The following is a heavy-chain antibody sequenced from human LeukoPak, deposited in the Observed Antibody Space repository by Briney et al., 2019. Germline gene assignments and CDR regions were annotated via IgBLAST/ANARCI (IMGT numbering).Heavy chain of an antibody. V-gene: IGHV4-59*13. J-gene: IGHJ6*02. Sequence: SETLSLTCTVSGGSFSSYYWSWIRQPPGKGLELIGYMYDSGSTNYNPSLKSRVTISVDTSKNQFSLKLSSVTAADTAVYYCARDLKYYYGSGSHYYYYGMDVWGQGTTVTVSS. D-gene: IGHD3-10*01. CDR1: GGSFSSYY. CDR2: MYDSGST. CDR3: ARDLKYYYGSGSHYYYYGMDV.